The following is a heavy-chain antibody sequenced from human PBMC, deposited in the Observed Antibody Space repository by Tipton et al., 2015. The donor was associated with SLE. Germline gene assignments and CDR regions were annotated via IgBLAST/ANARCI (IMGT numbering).Heavy chain of an antibody. CDR1: GYSFTSYW. J-gene: IGHJ3*01. CDR2: IFPDDSGT. Sequence: QLVQSGAEVKKPGESLKISCKGSGYSFTSYWIGWVRQMPGRGLEWMGIIFPDDSGTRFAPSFQGKVTISVDKSINTAFLQWNTLEASDTAMYYCAKVRSGSFREAFDDWGQGTMVTVSS. CDR3: AKVRSGSFREAFDD. V-gene: IGHV5-51*03. D-gene: IGHD3-10*01.